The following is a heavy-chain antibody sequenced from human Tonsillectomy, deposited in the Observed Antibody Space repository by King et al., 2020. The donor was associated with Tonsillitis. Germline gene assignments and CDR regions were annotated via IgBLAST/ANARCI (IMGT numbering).Heavy chain of an antibody. Sequence: VQLVESGAEVKKPGESLKISCQGSGYSFSTYWVGWVRQVPGKGLEWMGIIYPGDSDTRYSPSFQGQVTISADKFMNTAYLQWSSLKASDTAIYYCAGLLRWFGSPLGGYMDVWGKGTTVSVS. J-gene: IGHJ6*03. CDR1: GYSFSTYW. V-gene: IGHV5-51*03. CDR2: IYPGDSDT. CDR3: AGLLRWFGSPLGGYMDV. D-gene: IGHD3-10*01.